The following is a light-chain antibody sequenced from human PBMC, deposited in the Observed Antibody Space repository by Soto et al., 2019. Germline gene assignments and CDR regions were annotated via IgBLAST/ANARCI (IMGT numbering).Light chain of an antibody. V-gene: IGLV2-14*01. Sequence: QSALTQPASVSGSPGQSIAISCTGTRSDVGAYNYVSWYQQHPGKAPKLMISEVTNRPSGVSGRFSGSKSGNTASLTISGLQAEDEADYYCSSFTSRFTFVFGTGTKV. CDR2: EVT. CDR1: RSDVGAYNY. J-gene: IGLJ1*01. CDR3: SSFTSRFTFV.